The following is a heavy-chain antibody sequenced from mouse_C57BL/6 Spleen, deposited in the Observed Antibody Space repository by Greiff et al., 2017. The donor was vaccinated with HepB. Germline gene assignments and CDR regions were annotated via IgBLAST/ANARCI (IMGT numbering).Heavy chain of an antibody. J-gene: IGHJ2*01. D-gene: IGHD1-1*01. V-gene: IGHV5-17*01. Sequence: EVQGVESGGGLVKPGGSLKLSCAASGFTFSDYGMHWVRQAPEKGLEWVAYISSGSSTIYYADTVKGRCTISRDNAKNTLFLQMTRLRSEDTAMYYCALITTVVHYYFDYWGQGTTLTVSS. CDR2: ISSGSSTI. CDR3: ALITTVVHYYFDY. CDR1: GFTFSDYG.